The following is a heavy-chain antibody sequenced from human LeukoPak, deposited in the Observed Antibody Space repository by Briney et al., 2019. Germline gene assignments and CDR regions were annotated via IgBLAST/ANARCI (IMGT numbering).Heavy chain of an antibody. V-gene: IGHV5-10-1*01. CDR1: GYSFTSYW. J-gene: IGHJ4*02. D-gene: IGHD2-15*01. CDR3: AAFRYCSGGSCYHADN. CDR2: IDPSDSYT. Sequence: GESLKISCKGSGYSFTSYWISWVRQMPGKGLEWMGRIDPSDSYTNYSPSFQGLVTISADKSISTAYLQWSSLKASDTAMYYCAAFRYCSGGSCYHADNWGQGTLVTVSS.